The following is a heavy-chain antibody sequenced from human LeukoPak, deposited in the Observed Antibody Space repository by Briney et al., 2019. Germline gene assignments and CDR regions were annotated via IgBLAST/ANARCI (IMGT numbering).Heavy chain of an antibody. V-gene: IGHV3-48*01. CDR1: GFTFSSYT. CDR2: ISSGNSNI. Sequence: GGSLRLSCAASGFTFSSYTMNWVRQAPGKGLEWVSYISSGNSNIYYADSVRGRFTISRDNSKNTLYLQMNSLRAEDTAIYYCAKDLVTGSLDYWGQGTLVTVSS. CDR3: AKDLVTGSLDY. J-gene: IGHJ4*02. D-gene: IGHD3-10*01.